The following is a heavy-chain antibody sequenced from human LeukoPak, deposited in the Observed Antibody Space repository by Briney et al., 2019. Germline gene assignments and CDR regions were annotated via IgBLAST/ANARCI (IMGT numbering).Heavy chain of an antibody. CDR1: GDSVSSNSVT. J-gene: IGHJ5*02. CDR2: TYYRSTWYN. D-gene: IGHD2-2*01. Sequence: SQSLSLTCAISGDSVSSNSVTWNWIRQSPSRGLEWLGRTYYRSTWYNDYAVSVRGRMTVNPDTSKNQFSLHLNSVTPEDTAVYYCARRLTQYDCFDPWGQGILVTVSS. V-gene: IGHV6-1*01. CDR3: ARRLTQYDCFDP.